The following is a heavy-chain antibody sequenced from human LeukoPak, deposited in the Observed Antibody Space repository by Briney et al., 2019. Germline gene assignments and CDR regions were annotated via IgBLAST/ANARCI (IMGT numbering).Heavy chain of an antibody. Sequence: SETLSLTCAVYGGSFSGYYWSWIRQPPGKGLEWIGEINHSGSTNYNPSLKSRVTVSVDTSKNQFSLKLSSVTAADTAVYYCARPNWNDLHFDYWGQGTLVTVSS. J-gene: IGHJ4*02. CDR2: INHSGST. V-gene: IGHV4-34*01. CDR1: GGSFSGYY. CDR3: ARPNWNDLHFDY. D-gene: IGHD1-1*01.